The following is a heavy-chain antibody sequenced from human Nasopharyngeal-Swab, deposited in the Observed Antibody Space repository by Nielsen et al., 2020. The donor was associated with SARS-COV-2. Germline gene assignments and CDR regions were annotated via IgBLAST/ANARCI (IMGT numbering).Heavy chain of an antibody. CDR2: IYYSGST. CDR3: ARTNYYDSSGSVDY. J-gene: IGHJ4*02. CDR1: GGSISSYY. V-gene: IGHV4-59*01. Sequence: GSLRLSCTVSGGSISSYYWSWIRQPPGKGLEWIGYIYYSGSTNYNPSLKSRVTISVDTSKNQFSLKLSSVTAADTAVYYCARTNYYDSSGSVDYWGQGTLVIVSS. D-gene: IGHD3-22*01.